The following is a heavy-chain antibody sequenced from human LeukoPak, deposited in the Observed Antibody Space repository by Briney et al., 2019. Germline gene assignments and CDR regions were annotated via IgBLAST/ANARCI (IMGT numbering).Heavy chain of an antibody. D-gene: IGHD6-19*01. CDR3: ARTVTREGSGWFYYYYYYMDV. CDR2: ISSGSSYI. Sequence: PGGSLRLPCAASGFTFSRSSMNWVRQAPGKGLEWVSSISSGSSYIYYADSVKGRFTISRDNAKNSLYLQMNSLRAEDTSVYYCARTVTREGSGWFYYYYYYMDVWGKGTTVTVSS. J-gene: IGHJ6*03. V-gene: IGHV3-21*01. CDR1: GFTFSRSS.